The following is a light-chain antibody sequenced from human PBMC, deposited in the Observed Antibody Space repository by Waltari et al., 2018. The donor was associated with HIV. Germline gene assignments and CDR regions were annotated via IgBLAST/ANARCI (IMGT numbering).Light chain of an antibody. V-gene: IGLV3-25*03. J-gene: IGLJ3*02. CDR1: SLSGQS. Sequence: SYELTQPPSVSVSPGQTATITCSGDSLSGQSAYWYQQKPGQAPVAIIYKDTERPSGIPERFSGSSSGTTVTLIISEAQTEDEADYYCQSADTSGGFRVFGGGTRQSVL. CDR3: QSADTSGGFRV. CDR2: KDT.